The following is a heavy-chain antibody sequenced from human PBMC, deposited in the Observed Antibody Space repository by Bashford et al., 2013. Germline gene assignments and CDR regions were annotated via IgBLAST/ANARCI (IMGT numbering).Heavy chain of an antibody. CDR3: ARNASGAADLLDY. CDR1: GGSMSSSSFY. CDR2: IFYSGST. Sequence: SETLSLTCTVSGGSMSSSSFYWGWIRQPPGKGLEWIASIFYSGSTHYNPSLKSRVTISVDTSKNQFSLTVHSVTVADTAVYYCARNASGAADLLDYVGRGTRGHRLL. J-gene: IGHJ4*01. V-gene: IGHV4-39*01. D-gene: IGHD6-25*01.